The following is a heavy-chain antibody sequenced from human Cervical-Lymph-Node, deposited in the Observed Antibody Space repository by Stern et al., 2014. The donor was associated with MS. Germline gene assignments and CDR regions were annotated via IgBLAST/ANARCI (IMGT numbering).Heavy chain of an antibody. V-gene: IGHV4-39*01. CDR1: GGSISRSTYY. D-gene: IGHD5-12*01. J-gene: IGHJ4*02. CDR2: IYYSGTT. CDR3: ARHDGWLPHY. Sequence: QVQLVESGPGLVKPSETLSLTCSVSGGSISRSTYYWGWIRQPPGKGLEWIGSIYYSGTTYYNPSLKSRVTIDTSTNQFSLRLTSGTAADTAVYYCARHDGWLPHYWSQGTLVTVSS.